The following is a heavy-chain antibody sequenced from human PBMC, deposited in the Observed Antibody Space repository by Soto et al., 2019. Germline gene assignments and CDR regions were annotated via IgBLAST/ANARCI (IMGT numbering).Heavy chain of an antibody. J-gene: IGHJ4*02. CDR3: ARVGLYGSKAYFDY. Sequence: SVKVSCKASGGTFSSYAISWARQAPGQGLEWMGGIIPIFGTANYAQKFQGRVTITADESTSTAYMELSSLRSEDTAVYYCARVGLYGSKAYFDYPGQGPLVTVSS. CDR1: GGTFSSYA. CDR2: IIPIFGTA. V-gene: IGHV1-69*13. D-gene: IGHD3-10*01.